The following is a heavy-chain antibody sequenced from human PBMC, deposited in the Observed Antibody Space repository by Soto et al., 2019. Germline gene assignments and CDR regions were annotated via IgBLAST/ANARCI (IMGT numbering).Heavy chain of an antibody. CDR3: AKYDWNGRVGATTRTFDY. V-gene: IGHV3-23*01. CDR2: ISGSGGST. Sequence: EVQLLESGGGLVQPGGSLRLSCAASGFTFSSYAMSWVRQAPGKGLEWVSAISGSGGSTYYADSVKVRFTISRDNSKNTLYLQMDSRRAEDTAVYYCAKYDWNGRVGATTRTFDYWGQRTLVTVSS. CDR1: GFTFSSYA. J-gene: IGHJ4*02. D-gene: IGHD1-26*01.